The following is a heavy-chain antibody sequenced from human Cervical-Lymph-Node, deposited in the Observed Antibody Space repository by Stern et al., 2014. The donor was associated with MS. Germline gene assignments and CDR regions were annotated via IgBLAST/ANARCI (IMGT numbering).Heavy chain of an antibody. CDR1: GGTFSSSYA. CDR3: ARGIVTNRPAATLHNLFDP. D-gene: IGHD2-15*01. J-gene: IGHJ5*02. V-gene: IGHV1-69*17. Sequence: QVQLVESGAEVKKPGSSVNVSCKASGGTFSSSYAVSWVRQAPGQGLEWMGGIIPMIGLANYAQKFQTRLTITADKSSSTVYMRLSSLTSEDTALYYCARGIVTNRPAATLHNLFDPWGQGTLVTVSS. CDR2: IIPMIGLA.